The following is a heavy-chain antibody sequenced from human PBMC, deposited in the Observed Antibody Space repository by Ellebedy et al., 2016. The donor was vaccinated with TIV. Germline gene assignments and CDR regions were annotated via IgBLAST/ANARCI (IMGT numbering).Heavy chain of an antibody. CDR2: ISYEGSNK. CDR3: AKDRPMHYYDGSDADPLGMDV. CDR1: GFTFTSYA. D-gene: IGHD3-22*01. J-gene: IGHJ6*02. Sequence: PGGSPRLSCAASGFTFTSYAMPRVRQPPGRGLEWVALISYEGSNKYSADSVKGRLTISRDNSKNTLYLQMNSLRVEDTAVYYCAKDRPMHYYDGSDADPLGMDVWGQGTTVTVSS. V-gene: IGHV3-30*18.